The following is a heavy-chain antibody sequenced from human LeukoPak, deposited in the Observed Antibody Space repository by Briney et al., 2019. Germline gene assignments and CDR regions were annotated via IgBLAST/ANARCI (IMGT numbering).Heavy chain of an antibody. J-gene: IGHJ3*02. CDR3: ARGGSSDAFDI. CDR2: IYPADSDT. Sequence: GESLKISCKASGYSFVNDWIGWVRQMPGKGLDWMGIIYPADSDTRYSPSFRGQVSISADKSISTAYLQWNSLKTSDTAMYYCARGGSSDAFDIWGQGTMVTVSS. D-gene: IGHD2-15*01. V-gene: IGHV5-51*01. CDR1: GYSFVNDW.